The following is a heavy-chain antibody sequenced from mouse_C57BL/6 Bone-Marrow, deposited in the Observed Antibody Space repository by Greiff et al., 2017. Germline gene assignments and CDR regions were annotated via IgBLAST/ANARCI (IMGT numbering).Heavy chain of an antibody. D-gene: IGHD2-13*01. CDR2: IYPGDGDT. CDR3: AREDYSDYGY. CDR1: GYAFSSSW. J-gene: IGHJ2*01. Sequence: VQGVESGPELVKPGASVKISCKASGYAFSSSWMNWVKQRPGKGLEWIGRIYPGDGDTNYNGKFKGKATLTADKSSSTAYMQLSSLTSEDSAVYFCAREDYSDYGYWGQGTTLTVSS. V-gene: IGHV1-82*01.